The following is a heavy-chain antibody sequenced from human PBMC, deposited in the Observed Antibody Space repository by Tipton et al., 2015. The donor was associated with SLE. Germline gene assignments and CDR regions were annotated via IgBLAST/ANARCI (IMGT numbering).Heavy chain of an antibody. Sequence: GSLRLSCAASGFTFNNYVMNWVRQAPGKGLEWVSGISDSGDNTYYADSVKGRFAISRDNSKNTLYLQMNSLRAEDTALYYCAKDGDYGDFADQLYYYFMDVWGKGTTVTVSS. CDR1: GFTFNNYV. D-gene: IGHD4-17*01. V-gene: IGHV3-23*01. CDR3: AKDGDYGDFADQLYYYFMDV. CDR2: ISDSGDNT. J-gene: IGHJ6*03.